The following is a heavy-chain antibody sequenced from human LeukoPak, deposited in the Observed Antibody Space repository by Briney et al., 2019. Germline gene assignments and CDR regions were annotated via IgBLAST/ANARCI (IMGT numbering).Heavy chain of an antibody. CDR2: ISWNSGSI. Sequence: PGRSLRLSCAASGFTFYDYAMHWVRQAPGKGLEWVSGISWNSGSIGYADSVKGRFTISRDNAKNSLYLQMNSLRAEDTALYYCAKDYGNYPKRFDYWGQGTLVTVSS. D-gene: IGHD4-11*01. V-gene: IGHV3-9*01. CDR3: AKDYGNYPKRFDY. CDR1: GFTFYDYA. J-gene: IGHJ4*02.